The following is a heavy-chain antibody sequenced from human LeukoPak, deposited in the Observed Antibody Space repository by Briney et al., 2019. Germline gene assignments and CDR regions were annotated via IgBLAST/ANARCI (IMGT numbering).Heavy chain of an antibody. CDR3: AKDSQWELLSPSQKFDY. J-gene: IGHJ4*02. V-gene: IGHV3-43*02. Sequence: GGSLRLSCAASGFTFDYYAMHWVRQAPVNGLEWVSLIRGDGGSTYYADSVKGRFTISRDNSKNSLYLQMNSLRTEDTALYYCAKDSQWELLSPSQKFDYWGQGTLVTVSS. CDR2: IRGDGGST. D-gene: IGHD1-26*01. CDR1: GFTFDYYA.